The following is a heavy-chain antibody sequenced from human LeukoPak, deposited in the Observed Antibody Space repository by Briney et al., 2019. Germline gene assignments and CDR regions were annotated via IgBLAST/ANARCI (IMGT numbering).Heavy chain of an antibody. Sequence: PSETLSLTCTVSGGSISSSSYYWGWIRQPPGKGLEWIGYIYYSGSTNYNPSLKSRVTTSVDTSKNQFSLKLSSVTAADTAVYYCARDTGTVVDYWGQGTLVTVSS. V-gene: IGHV4-61*01. CDR2: IYYSGST. D-gene: IGHD4-23*01. J-gene: IGHJ4*02. CDR3: ARDTGTVVDY. CDR1: GGSISSSSYY.